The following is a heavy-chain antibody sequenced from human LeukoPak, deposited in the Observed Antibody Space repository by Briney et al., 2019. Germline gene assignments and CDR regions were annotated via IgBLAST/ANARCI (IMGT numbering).Heavy chain of an antibody. Sequence: SETLSLTCSVSGGSISSYYWSWIRQPPGKGLEWIGYVYYSGSTNYNPSLKSRVTMSVDTSKNQFSLKLSSVTAAHTAVYYCARVSVGMTAFDYWGQGTLVTVSS. J-gene: IGHJ4*02. CDR2: VYYSGST. CDR1: GGSISSYY. CDR3: ARVSVGMTAFDY. V-gene: IGHV4-59*08. D-gene: IGHD1-1*01.